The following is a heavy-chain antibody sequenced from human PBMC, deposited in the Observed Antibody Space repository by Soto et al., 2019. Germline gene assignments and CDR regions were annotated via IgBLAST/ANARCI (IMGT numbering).Heavy chain of an antibody. V-gene: IGHV4-4*02. Sequence: SGTLSLTCAASGVSINSCHWCNFVRQPPGXGLEGIGQISHSGSTNYNPSLTSRVTISGDNSKNQFSLKLTTVTAADTAVYYCAACQFWGVTLTHTRLDYWGQGTLVTVSS. CDR3: AACQFWGVTLTHTRLDY. D-gene: IGHD3-3*01. CDR2: ISHSGST. J-gene: IGHJ4*02. CDR1: GVSINSCHW.